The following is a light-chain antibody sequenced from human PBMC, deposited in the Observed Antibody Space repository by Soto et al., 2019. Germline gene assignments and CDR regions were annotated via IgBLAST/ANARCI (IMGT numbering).Light chain of an antibody. CDR3: SSYTRNSTYV. Sequence: QSVLTQPASVSGSPGQSITISCTGTSSDIGHYNYVSWYQQYPGKAPKLMIYEVNNRPSGVSNRFSGSKSGNTASLTFSGLQPEDEADYYCSSYTRNSTYVFGTGTKVTVL. V-gene: IGLV2-14*01. J-gene: IGLJ1*01. CDR1: SSDIGHYNY. CDR2: EVN.